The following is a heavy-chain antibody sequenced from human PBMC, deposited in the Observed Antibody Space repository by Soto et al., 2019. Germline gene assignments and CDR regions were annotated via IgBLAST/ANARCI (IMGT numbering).Heavy chain of an antibody. CDR2: ITWKSGSI. V-gene: IGHV3-9*01. Sequence: GGSLRLSCAASGFTFDDYVMHWVRQAPGKGLEWVSTITWKSGSIGYADSVKGRFTISRDNAKNSLYLQMNSLRAEDTALYYCAKDLRATHHGMDVWGKG. CDR3: AKDLRATHHGMDV. D-gene: IGHD5-12*01. J-gene: IGHJ6*04. CDR1: GFTFDDYV.